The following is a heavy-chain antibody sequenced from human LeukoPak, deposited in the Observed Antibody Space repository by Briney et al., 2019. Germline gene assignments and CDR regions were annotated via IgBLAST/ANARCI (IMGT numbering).Heavy chain of an antibody. J-gene: IGHJ6*03. CDR2: IYYSGST. V-gene: IGHV4-59*01. CDR3: ARDRGRYYYMGV. Sequence: SETLSLTCTVSGGSISSYYLSWIRQPPGKGLEWIGYIYYSGSTNYNPSLKSRVTISVDTSKNQFSLKLSSVTAADTAVYYCARDRGRYYYMGVWGKGTTVTVSS. CDR1: GGSISSYY. D-gene: IGHD3-10*01.